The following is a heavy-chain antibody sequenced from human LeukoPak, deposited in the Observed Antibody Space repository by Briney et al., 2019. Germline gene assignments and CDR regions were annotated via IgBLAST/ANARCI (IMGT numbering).Heavy chain of an antibody. CDR2: INPNSGGT. D-gene: IGHD1-26*01. Sequence: GASVKLSCKASGYTFTGYYMHWVRQAPGQGLEWMGWINPNSGGTNYAQKFQGRVTMTRDTSISTAYMELSRLRSDDTAVYYCARVPAGPLWEVHRLDYWGQGTLVTVSS. CDR3: ARVPAGPLWEVHRLDY. V-gene: IGHV1-2*02. CDR1: GYTFTGYY. J-gene: IGHJ4*02.